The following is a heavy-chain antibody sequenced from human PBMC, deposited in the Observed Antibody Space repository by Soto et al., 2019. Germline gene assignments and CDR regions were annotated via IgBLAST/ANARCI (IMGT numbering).Heavy chain of an antibody. V-gene: IGHV3-23*01. D-gene: IGHD3-16*02. CDR3: AKDRGIIVKAGDAFDV. Sequence: EVQLMESGGGLVQPGGSLRLSCASSGFTLSMSAVNWVRQAPGKGLEWVSYISDSGDRTYYADSVKGRFTISRDRSKNTVSLQMYSLRAEDTAVYYCAKDRGIIVKAGDAFDVWGQGTKVTVSS. CDR2: ISDSGDRT. CDR1: GFTLSMSA. J-gene: IGHJ3*01.